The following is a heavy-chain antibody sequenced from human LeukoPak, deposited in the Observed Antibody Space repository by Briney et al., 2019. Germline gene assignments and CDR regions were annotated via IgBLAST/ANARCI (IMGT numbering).Heavy chain of an antibody. Sequence: GGSLRLSCAASGFTFSSYSMNWVRQAPGKGLEWVSSISSSSSYIYYADSVKGRFTISRDNAKNSLYLQMNSLRAEDTAVYYCARAAHGDVLRFFERAIPSWFDPWGQGTLVTVSS. J-gene: IGHJ5*02. V-gene: IGHV3-21*01. D-gene: IGHD3-3*01. CDR2: ISSSSSYI. CDR1: GFTFSSYS. CDR3: ARAAHGDVLRFFERAIPSWFDP.